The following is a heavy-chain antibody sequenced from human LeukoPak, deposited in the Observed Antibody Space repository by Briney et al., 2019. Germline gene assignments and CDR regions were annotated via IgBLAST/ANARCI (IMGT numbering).Heavy chain of an antibody. CDR3: ARDTNYMDI. CDR1: GFTFSSYW. J-gene: IGHJ6*03. D-gene: IGHD1-26*01. V-gene: IGHV3-21*01. Sequence: GGSLRLSCAASGFTFSSYWMSWVRQAPGKGLEWVSTISSSSTYIYYADSVKGRFTISRDNAKNSLYLHMSSLRVEDTAVYYCARDTNYMDIWGKGTTVTVSS. CDR2: ISSSSTYI.